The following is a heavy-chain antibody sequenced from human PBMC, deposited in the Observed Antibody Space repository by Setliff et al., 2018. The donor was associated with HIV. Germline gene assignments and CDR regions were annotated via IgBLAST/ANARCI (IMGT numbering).Heavy chain of an antibody. CDR2: INHSGST. Sequence: PSETLSLTCAVYGESFSGYYWNWIRQPPGKGLEWIGEINHSGSTKYNPSLKSLVTISVDTSKNRFSLKLSSVIAADTAVYYCARIFGDQGYYYGMDVWGQGTTVTVSS. CDR1: GESFSGYY. V-gene: IGHV4-34*01. J-gene: IGHJ6*02. CDR3: ARIFGDQGYYYGMDV. D-gene: IGHD3-3*01.